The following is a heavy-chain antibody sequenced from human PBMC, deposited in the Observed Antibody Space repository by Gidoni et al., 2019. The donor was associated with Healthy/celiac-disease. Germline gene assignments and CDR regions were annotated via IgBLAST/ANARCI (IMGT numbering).Heavy chain of an antibody. J-gene: IGHJ3*02. CDR1: GGRFSSYT. V-gene: IGHV1-69*02. D-gene: IGHD2-15*01. CDR3: ATVSIVVVVAAPWAFDI. Sequence: QVQLVQSGAEVKKPGSSVKVSCKASGGRFSSYTSSWVRQAPGQGLEWMGRIIPILGIANYAQKFQGRVTITADKSTSTAYMELSSLRSEDTAVYYCATVSIVVVVAAPWAFDIWGQGTMVTVSS. CDR2: IIPILGIA.